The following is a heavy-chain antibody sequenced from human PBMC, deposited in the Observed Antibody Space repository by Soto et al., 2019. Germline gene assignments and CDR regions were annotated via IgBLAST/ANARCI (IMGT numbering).Heavy chain of an antibody. CDR3: ARGGGSGYFHY. Sequence: PGGSLRLSCAASGFTFSSYWMHWVRQAPGKGLVWVSRINSDGSSTSYADSVKGRFTISRDNAKNTLYLQMNSLRAEDTAVYYCARGGGSGYFHYWGQGTLVTVSS. CDR2: INSDGSST. CDR1: GFTFSSYW. J-gene: IGHJ4*02. D-gene: IGHD3-22*01. V-gene: IGHV3-74*01.